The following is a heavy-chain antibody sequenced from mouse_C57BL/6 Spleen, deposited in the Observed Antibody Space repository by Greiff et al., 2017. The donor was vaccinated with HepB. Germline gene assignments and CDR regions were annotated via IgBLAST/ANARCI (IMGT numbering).Heavy chain of an antibody. J-gene: IGHJ1*03. V-gene: IGHV8-12*01. CDR2: IYWDDDK. Sequence: ESGPGILQSSQTLSLTCSFSGFSLSTSGMGVSWIRQPSGKGLEWLAHIYWDDDKRYNPSLKSRLTISKDTSRNQVFLKITSVDTADTATYYCARRNYGSSNWYFDVWGTGTTVTVSS. D-gene: IGHD1-1*01. CDR3: ARRNYGSSNWYFDV. CDR1: GFSLSTSGMG.